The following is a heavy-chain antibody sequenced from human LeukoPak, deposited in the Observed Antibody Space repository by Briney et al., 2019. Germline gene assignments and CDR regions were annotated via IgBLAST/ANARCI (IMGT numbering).Heavy chain of an antibody. Sequence: GASVKVSCKASGYTFTSYDINWVRQATGQGLEWMGWKNPNSGNTGYAQKFQGRVTMTRNTSISTAYMELSSLRSEDTAVYYCARNPANDYGGNDQDYWGQGTLVTVSS. J-gene: IGHJ4*02. CDR1: GYTFTSYD. CDR3: ARNPANDYGGNDQDY. D-gene: IGHD4-23*01. V-gene: IGHV1-8*01. CDR2: KNPNSGNT.